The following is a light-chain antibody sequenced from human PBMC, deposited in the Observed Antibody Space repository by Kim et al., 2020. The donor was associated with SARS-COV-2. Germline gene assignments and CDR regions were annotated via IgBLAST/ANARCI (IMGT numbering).Light chain of an antibody. J-gene: IGLJ3*02. CDR1: KLGEKY. V-gene: IGLV3-1*01. CDR3: QAWDSSTAHWV. Sequence: PGQTASITCSGDKLGEKYACWYQQKPGQSPVLVIYQDSKRPSGIPERFSGSNSGNTATLTISGTQAMDEADYYCQAWDSSTAHWVFGGGTKVTVL. CDR2: QDS.